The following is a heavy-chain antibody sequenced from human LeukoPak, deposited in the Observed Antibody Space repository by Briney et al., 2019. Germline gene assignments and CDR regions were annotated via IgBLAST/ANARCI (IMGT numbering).Heavy chain of an antibody. Sequence: ASVKVSCKASGYTFTSYAMHWVRQAPGQRLEWMGWINAGNGNTKYSQKFQGRVTVTRDTSASTAYMKLSSLRSEDTAVYYCARDLTPGVMANWGQGTLVTVSS. D-gene: IGHD3-16*01. CDR1: GYTFTSYA. J-gene: IGHJ4*02. CDR3: ARDLTPGVMAN. V-gene: IGHV1-3*01. CDR2: INAGNGNT.